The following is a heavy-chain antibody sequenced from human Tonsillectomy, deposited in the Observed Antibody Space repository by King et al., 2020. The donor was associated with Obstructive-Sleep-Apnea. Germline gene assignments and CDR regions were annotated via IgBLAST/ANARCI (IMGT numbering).Heavy chain of an antibody. CDR2: IIPILGVA. V-gene: IGHV1-69*04. Sequence: QLVQSGAEVKKPGSSVKVSCKASGGTFSSYGISWVRQAPGQGLEWMGGIIPILGVANYSQKFQGRVTITADKSTSTAYMELSSLRSEDTAVYYCARLKSRGYSAGYFDYWGQGTLVTVSS. J-gene: IGHJ4*02. D-gene: IGHD3-22*01. CDR1: GGTFSSYG. CDR3: ARLKSRGYSAGYFDY.